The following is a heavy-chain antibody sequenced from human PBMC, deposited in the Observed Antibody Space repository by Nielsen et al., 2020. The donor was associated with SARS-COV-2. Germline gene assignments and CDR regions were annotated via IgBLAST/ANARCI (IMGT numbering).Heavy chain of an antibody. V-gene: IGHV1-3*01. D-gene: IGHD3-9*01. CDR2: INAGNGNT. CDR1: GYTFTSYA. Sequence: VSVKVSCKASGYTFTSYAMHWVRQAPGQRLEWMGWINAGNGNTKYSQKFQGRVTITRDTSASTAYMELSSLRSEDTAVYYCARAHLYYDILTGYDYYYYGMDVWGQGTTVTVSS. J-gene: IGHJ6*02. CDR3: ARAHLYYDILTGYDYYYYGMDV.